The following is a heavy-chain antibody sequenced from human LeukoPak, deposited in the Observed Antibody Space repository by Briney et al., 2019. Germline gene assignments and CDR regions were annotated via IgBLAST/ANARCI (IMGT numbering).Heavy chain of an antibody. CDR1: GFIFSSYA. Sequence: GGSLRLSCVGSGFIFSSYAMSWVRQAPGKGLEWVSGISGSGGSTHYADSVKGRFTISRDNSKNTLYLQMNSLRAEDTAIFYCAKALHMSPTTVSYGLDVWGRGITVTVSS. V-gene: IGHV3-23*01. CDR2: ISGSGGST. CDR3: AKALHMSPTTVSYGLDV. D-gene: IGHD1-1*01. J-gene: IGHJ6*02.